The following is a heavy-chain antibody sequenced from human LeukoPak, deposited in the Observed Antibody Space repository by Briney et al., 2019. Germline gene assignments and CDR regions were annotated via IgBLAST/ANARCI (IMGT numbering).Heavy chain of an antibody. CDR3: AKDSSGPSDY. D-gene: IGHD6-19*01. V-gene: IGHV3-30*18. J-gene: IGHJ4*02. Sequence: SGRSLRLSCAASGFTFSSYGMHWVRQAPGKGLEWVAVISYDGSNKYYADSVKGRFTISRDNSKNTLYLQMNSLRAEDTAVYYCAKDSSGPSDYWGQGTLVTVSS. CDR2: ISYDGSNK. CDR1: GFTFSSYG.